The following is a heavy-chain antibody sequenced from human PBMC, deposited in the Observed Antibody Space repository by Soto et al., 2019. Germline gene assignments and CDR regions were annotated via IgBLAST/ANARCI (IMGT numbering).Heavy chain of an antibody. J-gene: IGHJ6*02. V-gene: IGHV4-34*02. CDR2: INHGGIT. CDR1: GGSFGGYF. CDR3: ARQGAVTVMFYYHGMDV. Sequence: QVQLQQWGAGLLKPSETLSLTCDVYGGSFGGYFWSWIRQPPGKGLEWIGEINHGGITNYNPSLKRRITISVDTSKNQFSLKLSSVTAADEAVYYCARQGAVTVMFYYHGMDVWGQGTSVTVSS. D-gene: IGHD2-21*02.